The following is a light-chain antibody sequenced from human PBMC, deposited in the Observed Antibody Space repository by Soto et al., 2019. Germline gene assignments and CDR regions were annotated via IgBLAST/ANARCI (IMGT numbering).Light chain of an antibody. Sequence: DIPMTQSPSTLSASVGDRVTITCRASQSISSWLAWYQQKPGKATNLLIYKASSLESEVPSRFSGSESGTEFTLTISSLQTDDFSTYYCQQYNSYPLTFGGGTKVEIK. CDR1: QSISSW. V-gene: IGKV1-5*03. CDR3: QQYNSYPLT. J-gene: IGKJ4*01. CDR2: KAS.